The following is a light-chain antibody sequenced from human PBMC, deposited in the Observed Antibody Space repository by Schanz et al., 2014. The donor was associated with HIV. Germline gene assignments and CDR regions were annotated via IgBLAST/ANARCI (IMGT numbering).Light chain of an antibody. CDR1: SSDVGDYNY. V-gene: IGLV2-8*01. CDR3: ASYGGSNNLL. CDR2: EVT. Sequence: QSALTQPPSASGSPGQSVTISCTGTSSDVGDYNYVSWYQQHPGKAPKLMIYEVTKRPSGVPDRFSGAKSGNTAFLLVSGLQDEDEADYYCASYGGSNNLLFGGGTKVTVL. J-gene: IGLJ2*01.